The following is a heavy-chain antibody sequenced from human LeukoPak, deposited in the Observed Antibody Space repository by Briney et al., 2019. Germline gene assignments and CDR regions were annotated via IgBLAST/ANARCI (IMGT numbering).Heavy chain of an antibody. CDR2: INSNSGGV. J-gene: IGHJ3*02. V-gene: IGHV1-2*02. CDR1: GYTFTGYY. Sequence: ASVKVSCKASGYTFTGYYMHWVRQAPGQGLEWMGWINSNSGGVHYAQYFQGRVTMTRDTSISTAYMDLTRLRYDDTAVYFCARYLAAPYDAFDIWGQGTMVTVSS. D-gene: IGHD2-15*01. CDR3: ARYLAAPYDAFDI.